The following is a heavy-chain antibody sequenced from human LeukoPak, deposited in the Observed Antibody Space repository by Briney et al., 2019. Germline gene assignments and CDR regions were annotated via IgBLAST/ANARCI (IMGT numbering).Heavy chain of an antibody. D-gene: IGHD2-21*02. V-gene: IGHV3-33*01. CDR1: GFTFSSYG. CDR3: ARSYCGGDCYSPPDY. Sequence: GGSLRLSCAASGFTFSSYGMHWVRQAPGNGLEWVAVIWYDGSNKYYADSVKGRFTISRDNSKNTLYLQMNSLRAEDTAVYYCARSYCGGDCYSPPDYWGQGTLVTVSS. J-gene: IGHJ4*02. CDR2: IWYDGSNK.